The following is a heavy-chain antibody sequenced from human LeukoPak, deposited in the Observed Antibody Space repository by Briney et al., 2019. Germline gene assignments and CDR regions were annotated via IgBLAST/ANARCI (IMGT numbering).Heavy chain of an antibody. CDR1: GFTFSSYA. J-gene: IGHJ4*02. D-gene: IGHD6-13*01. Sequence: GGSLRLSCAASGFTFSSYAMSWVRQAPGKGLKWVSAISGSGGNTYYADSVKGRFTISRDNSKNTLYLQMNSLRAEDTAVYYCSKDGRRFSSSLTYFDYWGQGTLVTVSS. CDR3: SKDGRRFSSSLTYFDY. V-gene: IGHV3-23*01. CDR2: ISGSGGNT.